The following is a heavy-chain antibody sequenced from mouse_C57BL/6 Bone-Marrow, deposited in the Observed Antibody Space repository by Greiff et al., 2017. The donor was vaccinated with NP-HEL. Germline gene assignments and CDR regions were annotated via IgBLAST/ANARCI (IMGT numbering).Heavy chain of an antibody. J-gene: IGHJ3*01. D-gene: IGHD1-1*01. CDR3: AREGAYYGSSWFAY. Sequence: QVQLQQPGAELVKPGASVKLSCKASGYTFTSYWMQWVKQRPGQGLEWIGEIDPSDSYPNYNQKFKGKATLTVDTSSSTAYMQLSSLTSEDSAVYYCAREGAYYGSSWFAYWGQGTLVTVSA. V-gene: IGHV1-50*01. CDR2: IDPSDSYP. CDR1: GYTFTSYW.